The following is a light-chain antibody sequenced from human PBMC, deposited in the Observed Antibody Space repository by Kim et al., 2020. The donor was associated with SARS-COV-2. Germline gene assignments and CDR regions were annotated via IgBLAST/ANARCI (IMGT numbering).Light chain of an antibody. V-gene: IGKV1-27*01. CDR2: AES. CDR3: QKYNSAPYT. CDR1: QGISNY. J-gene: IGKJ2*01. Sequence: ATVGDRVTMTCRASQGISNYLAWYQQKPGKVPTLLMYAESTLQSGVPSRFSGSGSGTDFTLTISRLQPEDVATYYCQKYNSAPYTFGQGPEVEI.